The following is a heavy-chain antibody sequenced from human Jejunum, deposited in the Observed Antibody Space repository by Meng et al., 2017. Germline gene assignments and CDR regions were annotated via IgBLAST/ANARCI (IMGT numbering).Heavy chain of an antibody. J-gene: IGHJ6*02. D-gene: IGHD2-21*01. CDR2: ISSGSTSI. Sequence: GESLKISCAGSGFTFSDYYMAWIRQAPGKGLEWVSSISSGSTSIYYRDAVKGRFTISRDNAKNSLYLQMNSLRAEDTAVYYCVRDLPHIDYGLDAWGQGTTVTVSS. V-gene: IGHV3-69-1*01. CDR3: VRDLPHIDYGLDA. CDR1: GFTFSDYY.